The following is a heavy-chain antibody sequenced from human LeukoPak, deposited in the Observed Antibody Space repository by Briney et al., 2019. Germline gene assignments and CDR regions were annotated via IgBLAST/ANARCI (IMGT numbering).Heavy chain of an antibody. Sequence: PSETLSLTCTVSGSSISSSIYYWGWIRQPPGKGLEWIGNINYGGNTFYNPSLKSRVTMSVDTSKNQFSLKLSSVTAADTAVYYCARHLLGAGANGNFDYWGQGTLVTVSS. CDR1: GSSISSSIYY. CDR3: ARHLLGAGANGNFDY. CDR2: INYGGNT. D-gene: IGHD6-25*01. V-gene: IGHV4-39*01. J-gene: IGHJ4*02.